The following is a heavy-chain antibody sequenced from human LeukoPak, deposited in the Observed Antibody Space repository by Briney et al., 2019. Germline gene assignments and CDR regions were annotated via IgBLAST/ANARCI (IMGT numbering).Heavy chain of an antibody. V-gene: IGHV3-30*03. CDR1: GFTFSSYG. CDR2: ISYDGSNK. CDR3: ARDQRYDFWSGSFDF. D-gene: IGHD3-3*01. J-gene: IGHJ4*02. Sequence: GGSLRLSCAASGFTFSSYGMHWVRQAPGKGLEWVAVISYDGSNKYFADSVKGRFTISRDNSKNTLYLQMNSLRSEDTAVYYCARDQRYDFWSGSFDFWGQGTLVTVSS.